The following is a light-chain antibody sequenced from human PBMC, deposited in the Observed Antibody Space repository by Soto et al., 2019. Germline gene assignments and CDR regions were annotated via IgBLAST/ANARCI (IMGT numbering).Light chain of an antibody. V-gene: IGKV3-11*01. Sequence: EIVLTKSPAILSMSPGERATLSCRASQSVSSYFAWYPQKPGQAPRLLIYDASNRATGVPARFSGSGSGTDFTLAISSLEPEDVAVYYCQQRRYWPVTFGQGTKVDIK. CDR2: DAS. CDR3: QQRRYWPVT. CDR1: QSVSSY. J-gene: IGKJ1*01.